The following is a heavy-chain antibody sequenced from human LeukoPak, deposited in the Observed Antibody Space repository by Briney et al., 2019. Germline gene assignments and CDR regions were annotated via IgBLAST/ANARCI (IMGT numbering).Heavy chain of an antibody. CDR3: AKGVDYDILTGSDY. D-gene: IGHD3-9*01. V-gene: IGHV3-23*01. CDR1: GFTFSTYA. CDR2: FSGGGYT. J-gene: IGHJ4*02. Sequence: PGASLRLSCAASGFTFSTYAMNWVRRAPGKGLQWVSGFSGGGYTYYADSVKGRFTISRANSRHILNLQMNSLRAEDTAVYYWAKGVDYDILTGSDYWGQGTLVTVSS.